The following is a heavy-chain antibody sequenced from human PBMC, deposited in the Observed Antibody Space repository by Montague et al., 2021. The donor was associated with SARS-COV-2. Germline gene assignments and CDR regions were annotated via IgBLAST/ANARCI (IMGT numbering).Heavy chain of an antibody. V-gene: IGHV6-1*01. J-gene: IGHJ4*02. Sequence: CAISGDSVSTNSGTWNWVRQSPSRGLEWLGRTYYRSEWYSDYSVSVKSRISINPDTSKNQFSLQLNSVTPEDTAVYYCARAERGFCGDGNCYQYFFNYWGQGTLVTVSS. CDR1: GDSVSTNSGT. D-gene: IGHD2-15*01. CDR2: TYYRSEWYS. CDR3: ARAERGFCGDGNCYQYFFNY.